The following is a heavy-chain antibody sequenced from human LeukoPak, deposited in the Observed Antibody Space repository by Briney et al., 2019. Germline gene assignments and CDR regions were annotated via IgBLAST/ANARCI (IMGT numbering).Heavy chain of an antibody. V-gene: IGHV3-48*03. CDR3: ARNDYHFDP. D-gene: IGHD4-11*01. Sequence: GGSLRLSCAASGFTFSGYEMNWVPQAPGKGLEWVSYISSSGSTIYYADSVKGRFTISRDNAKNSLYLHMNSLRAEDTAVYYCARNDYHFDPWGQGTLVTVSS. CDR2: ISSSGSTI. J-gene: IGHJ5*02. CDR1: GFTFSGYE.